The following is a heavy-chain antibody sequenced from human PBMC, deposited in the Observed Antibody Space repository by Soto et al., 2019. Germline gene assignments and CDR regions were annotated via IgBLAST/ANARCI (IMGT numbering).Heavy chain of an antibody. D-gene: IGHD6-19*01. Sequence: SETLSLTCTVSGGSISSYYWSWIRQPPGKGLEWIGYIYYSGSTNYNPSLKSRVTISVDTSKNQFSLKLSSVTAADTAVYYCARQQWPVLNALAIWGQGTMVTVSS. CDR3: ARQQWPVLNALAI. V-gene: IGHV4-59*01. CDR1: GGSISSYY. CDR2: IYYSGST. J-gene: IGHJ3*02.